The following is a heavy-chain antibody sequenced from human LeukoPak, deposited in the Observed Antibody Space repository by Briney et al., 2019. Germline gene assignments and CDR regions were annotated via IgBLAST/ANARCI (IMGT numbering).Heavy chain of an antibody. CDR1: GGNFSNSA. D-gene: IGHD2/OR15-2a*01. Sequence: SVKVSCKVSGGNFSNSAISWVRQAPGQGLEWMGGIIPSFGTPDYAQKFQGRVTISADESTSTVYLDLSGLRSDDAAVFFCATTLIHGKYSSDDAFDIWGQGTVVSVSS. J-gene: IGHJ3*02. CDR2: IIPSFGTP. V-gene: IGHV1-69*13. CDR3: ATTLIHGKYSSDDAFDI.